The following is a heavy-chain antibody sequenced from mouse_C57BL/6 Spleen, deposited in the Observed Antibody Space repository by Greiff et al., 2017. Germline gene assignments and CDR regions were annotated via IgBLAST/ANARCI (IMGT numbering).Heavy chain of an antibody. Sequence: VKLQQPGAELVKPGASVKMSCKASGYTFTSYWITWVKQRPGQGLEWIGDIYPGSGSTNYNEKFKSKATLTVDTSSSTAYMQLSSLTSEDSAVYYCARMSELLWYYFDYWGQGTTLTVSS. CDR1: GYTFTSYW. CDR2: IYPGSGST. J-gene: IGHJ2*01. CDR3: ARMSELLWYYFDY. D-gene: IGHD2-1*01. V-gene: IGHV1-55*01.